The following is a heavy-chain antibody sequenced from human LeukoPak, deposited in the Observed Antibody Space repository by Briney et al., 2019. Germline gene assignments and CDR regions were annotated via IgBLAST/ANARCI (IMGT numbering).Heavy chain of an antibody. V-gene: IGHV3-48*04. CDR2: ISSSGTTI. J-gene: IGHJ6*03. Sequence: GGSLRLSCAASGFTLSSYSMNWVRQAPGKGLEWVSYISSSGTTIHYVDSVKGRFTISRDNAKNSLYLQMNSLRAEDTAVYYCARNTYYYYMDVWGKGTTVTISS. CDR3: ARNTYYYYMDV. CDR1: GFTLSSYS.